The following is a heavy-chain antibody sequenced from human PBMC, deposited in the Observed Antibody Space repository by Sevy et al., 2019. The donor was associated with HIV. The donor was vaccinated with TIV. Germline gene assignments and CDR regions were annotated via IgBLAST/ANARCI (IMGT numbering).Heavy chain of an antibody. Sequence: GGSLRLSCAASGFTFSDYDMHWVRQAPGKALEWVAVMSHDGNYKNHADSVKVRFTISRDNFKNTLYLQMNSLRVEDTAVYFCARLFSCGGDYYYLDDWGQGAPVTVSS. D-gene: IGHD2-21*02. CDR1: GFTFSDYD. J-gene: IGHJ4*02. V-gene: IGHV3-30*04. CDR3: ARLFSCGGDYYYLDD. CDR2: MSHDGNYK.